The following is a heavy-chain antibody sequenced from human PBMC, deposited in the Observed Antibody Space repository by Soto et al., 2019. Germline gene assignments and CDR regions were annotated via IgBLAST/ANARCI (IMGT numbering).Heavy chain of an antibody. J-gene: IGHJ5*02. V-gene: IGHV4-59*01. D-gene: IGHD3-9*01. CDR3: VRDYLLTGFDP. CDR1: GGSISNYY. Sequence: PSETLSLTCTVSGGSISNYYWTWVRQPPGKGLEWIGYVYYSGNTNYNPSLESRVTISIDASKNQFSLKMKSVTAADTAVYYCVRDYLLTGFDPWGQGALVTVSS. CDR2: VYYSGNT.